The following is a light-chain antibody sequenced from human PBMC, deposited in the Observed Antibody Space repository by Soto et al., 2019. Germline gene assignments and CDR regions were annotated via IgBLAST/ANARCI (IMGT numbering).Light chain of an antibody. CDR1: SGHSSYA. J-gene: IGLJ2*01. CDR3: QTWGTGGVV. Sequence: QPVLTQSPSGSASLGASVKLTCTLSSGHSSYAIAWHQQQPEKGPRYLMKLNSDGSHSKGDGIPDRFSGSSSGAERYLTISSLQSEDEADYYCQTWGTGGVVFGGGTKLTVL. CDR2: LNSDGSH. V-gene: IGLV4-69*01.